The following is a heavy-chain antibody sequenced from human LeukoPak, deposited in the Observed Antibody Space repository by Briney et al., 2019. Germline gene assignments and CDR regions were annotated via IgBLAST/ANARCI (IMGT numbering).Heavy chain of an antibody. CDR3: ARKKDYYDSSGYYYFDY. CDR1: GYSISSGYY. V-gene: IGHV4-38-2*02. J-gene: IGHJ4*02. D-gene: IGHD3-22*01. Sequence: SETLSLTCTVSGYSISSGYYWGWIRQPPGKGLEWIGSIFHSGGTYYNPSLKSRVTISVDTSKNQFSLKLSSVSAADTAVYYCARKKDYYDSSGYYYFDYWGQGTLVTVSS. CDR2: IFHSGGT.